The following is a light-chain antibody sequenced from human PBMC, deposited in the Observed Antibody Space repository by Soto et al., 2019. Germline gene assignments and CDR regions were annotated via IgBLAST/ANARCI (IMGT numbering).Light chain of an antibody. CDR2: EVT. CDR1: SSDVGNYNY. CDR3: SSHAGSNSFV. Sequence: QSALTQPPSASGSPGQSVTISCTGTSSDVGNYNYVSWYQQHPGKAPKLMIYEVTKRPSGVPDRFSGSKSGNTASLTVSGLQAEDEADYYCSSHAGSNSFVFGTGTKLTVL. V-gene: IGLV2-8*01. J-gene: IGLJ1*01.